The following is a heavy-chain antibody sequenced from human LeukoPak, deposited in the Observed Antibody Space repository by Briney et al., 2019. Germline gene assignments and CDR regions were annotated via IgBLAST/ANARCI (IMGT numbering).Heavy chain of an antibody. CDR2: ISYDGSNK. CDR3: AQSFPGSWYVFDY. D-gene: IGHD6-13*01. CDR1: GFTFSSYG. J-gene: IGHJ4*02. V-gene: IGHV3-30*18. Sequence: PGGSLRLSCAASGFTFSSYGMHWVRQDPGKGLEWVAVISYDGSNKYYADSVKGRFTISRDNSKNTLYLQMNSLRAEDTAVYYCAQSFPGSWYVFDYWGQGTLVTVSS.